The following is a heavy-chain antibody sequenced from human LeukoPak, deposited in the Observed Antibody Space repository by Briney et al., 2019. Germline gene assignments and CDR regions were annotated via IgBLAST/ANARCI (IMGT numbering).Heavy chain of an antibody. CDR1: GFTVSGTY. J-gene: IGHJ4*02. V-gene: IGHV3-53*01. CDR2: IFDAGRT. D-gene: IGHD6-19*01. Sequence: GGSLRLSCAASGFTVSGTYMSWVRQAAGKGWEWVSTIFDAGRTTYADSVKGRFTISRDNYKNTLFLQMKSLRADDTAVYYCAGATKWLAHDFWGQGTLVTVSS. CDR3: AGATKWLAHDF.